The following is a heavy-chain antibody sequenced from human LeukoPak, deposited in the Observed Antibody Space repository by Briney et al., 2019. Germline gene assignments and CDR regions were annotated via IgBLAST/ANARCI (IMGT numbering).Heavy chain of an antibody. CDR1: GGSISSYY. CDR2: IYTSGYT. V-gene: IGHV4-4*08. J-gene: IGHJ4*02. Sequence: SETLSLTCTVSGGSISSYYWSWIRQPPGKGLEWIGRIYTSGYTNYNPSLKSRVTISRDTSKNQFSLEMSSVTAADTAVYYCARESPSKYVFDYWGQGILVTVSS. CDR3: ARESPSKYVFDY. D-gene: IGHD2-2*01.